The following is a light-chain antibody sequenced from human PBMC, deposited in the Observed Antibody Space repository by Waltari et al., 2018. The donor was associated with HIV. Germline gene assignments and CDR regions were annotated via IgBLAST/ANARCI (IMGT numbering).Light chain of an antibody. V-gene: IGLV1-40*01. CDR3: QSFDSSLTTSGVI. Sequence: QSVLTQPPSVSGAPGQRVTISCTGSSSNIGAGYDVHWYQQLPGTDPKLFIDGNTIRPSGVPDRFAGSKAGSSASLAITGLQAEDEAHYYCQSFDSSLTTSGVIFGGGTKLTVL. J-gene: IGLJ2*01. CDR1: SSNIGAGYD. CDR2: GNT.